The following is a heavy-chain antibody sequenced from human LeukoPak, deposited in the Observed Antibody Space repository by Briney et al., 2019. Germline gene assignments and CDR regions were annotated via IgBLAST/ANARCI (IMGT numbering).Heavy chain of an antibody. V-gene: IGHV4-61*08. CDR2: IYYSGST. Sequence: SETLSLTCAVSGGSISSGGYYWSWIRQPPGKGLEWIGYIYYSGSTNYNPSLKSRVTISVDTSKNQFSLKLSSVTAADTAVYYCARVPAAPRLYMDVWGQGTTVIVSS. J-gene: IGHJ6*02. CDR1: GGSISSGGYY. D-gene: IGHD2-2*01. CDR3: ARVPAAPRLYMDV.